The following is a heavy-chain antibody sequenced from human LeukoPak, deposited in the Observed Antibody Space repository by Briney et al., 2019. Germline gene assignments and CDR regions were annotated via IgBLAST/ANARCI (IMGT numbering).Heavy chain of an antibody. D-gene: IGHD6-19*01. CDR1: GFTFSSYG. V-gene: IGHV3-30*18. CDR3: AKVISGWDEWGTSDFVY. J-gene: IGHJ4*02. Sequence: PGGSLRLSCAASGFTFSSYGMHWVRQAPGKGLEWVAVISYDGSNKYYADSVKGRFTISRDNSKNTLYLQMNSLRAEDTAVYYCAKVISGWDEWGTSDFVYWGQGTLVTVSS. CDR2: ISYDGSNK.